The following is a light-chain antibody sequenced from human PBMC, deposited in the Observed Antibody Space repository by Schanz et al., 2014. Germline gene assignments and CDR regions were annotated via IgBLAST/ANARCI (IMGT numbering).Light chain of an antibody. CDR3: QQYVTSPYT. CDR1: QSVSSN. Sequence: EIVMTQSPATLSVSPGERATLSCRASQSVSSNLAWYQQKPGQAPRLLIYGASTRATGIPARFSGSGSGTDFTLTISRLEPEDFAVYYCQQYVTSPYTFGQGTKVEIK. J-gene: IGKJ2*01. CDR2: GAS. V-gene: IGKV3-15*01.